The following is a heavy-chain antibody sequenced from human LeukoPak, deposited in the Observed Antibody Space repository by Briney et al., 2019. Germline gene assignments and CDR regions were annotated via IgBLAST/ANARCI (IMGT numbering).Heavy chain of an antibody. CDR2: IHSSGST. J-gene: IGHJ5*01. V-gene: IGHV4-4*07. CDR1: GGSISNYY. CDR3: ARDRCEGYCTSFDS. Sequence: PSETLSLTCTVSGGSISNYYWSWIRQPAGKGLEWIGRIHSSGSTNYSPSLKSRVTISVDKSKNQFSLRLSSVIAADTAVYFCARDRCEGYCTSFDSWGQGTLVTVSS. D-gene: IGHD2-8*01.